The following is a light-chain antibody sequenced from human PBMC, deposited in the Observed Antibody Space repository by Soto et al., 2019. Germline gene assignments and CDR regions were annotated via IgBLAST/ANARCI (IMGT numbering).Light chain of an antibody. Sequence: QSVLTQPASVSGSPGQSITISCTGTSSDVGGYDYVSWYQQYPGKAPELIIYEVTNRPSGISNRFSGSKSGNTASLTISGLRAEDEADYYCSSFGSSSTLPYVFGTGTKV. CDR1: SSDVGGYDY. J-gene: IGLJ1*01. CDR3: SSFGSSSTLPYV. CDR2: EVT. V-gene: IGLV2-14*01.